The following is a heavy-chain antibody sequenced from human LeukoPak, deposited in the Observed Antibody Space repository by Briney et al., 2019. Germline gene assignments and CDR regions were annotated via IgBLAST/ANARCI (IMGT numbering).Heavy chain of an antibody. CDR3: ARDAVYYCDSSGYLGGLDIDY. V-gene: IGHV3-30-3*01. J-gene: IGHJ4*02. CDR1: GFTFSSYA. CDR2: ISYDGSNK. D-gene: IGHD3-22*01. Sequence: GRSLRLSCAASGFTFSSYAMHWVRQAPGKGLEWVAVISYDGSNKYYADSVKGRFTISRDNSKNTLYLQMNSLRAEDTAVYYCARDAVYYCDSSGYLGGLDIDYWGQGTLVTVSS.